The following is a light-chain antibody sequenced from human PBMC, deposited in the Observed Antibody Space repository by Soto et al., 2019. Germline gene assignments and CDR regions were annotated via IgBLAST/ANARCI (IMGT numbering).Light chain of an antibody. V-gene: IGLV1-44*01. J-gene: IGLJ1*01. CDR1: SSNIGSNT. CDR3: AAWDDSLNGLV. CDR2: SNN. Sequence: QSVLTQPPSASGNPGQRVTISCSGSSSNIGSNTVNWYQQLPGTAPKLLIYSNNQRPSGVPDRFSGSKSGTSASLAISGLQSEDEADYYCAAWDDSLNGLVFGTGNKLTVL.